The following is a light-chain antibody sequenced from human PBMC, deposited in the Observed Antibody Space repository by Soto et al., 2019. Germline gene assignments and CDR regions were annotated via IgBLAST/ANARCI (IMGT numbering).Light chain of an antibody. V-gene: IGKV3-20*01. CDR2: GAS. Sequence: DIVLTQSPGTLSLSPGERATLSCRASQSVDSRFLAWYQQKRGQAHRVLMYGASIRATGIPDMFSGSWSGTDFTLSSRILEPEDFAVYYCQQYDSSRTFGQGTKVEMK. CDR1: QSVDSRF. J-gene: IGKJ1*01. CDR3: QQYDSSRT.